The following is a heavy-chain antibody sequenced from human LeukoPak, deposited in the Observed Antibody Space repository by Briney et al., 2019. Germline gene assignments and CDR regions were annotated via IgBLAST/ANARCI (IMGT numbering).Heavy chain of an antibody. CDR3: ARRPPGSSFDY. CDR2: INHSGST. Sequence: SETLSPTCAVYGGAFSAYYWGWIRQPPREGLEWIGEINHSGSTNYNPSLKSRVTISGDTSKNQFSLKLSSVTATDTAVYYCARRPPGSSFDYWGQGALVSVSS. CDR1: GGAFSAYY. D-gene: IGHD6-6*01. V-gene: IGHV4-34*01. J-gene: IGHJ4*02.